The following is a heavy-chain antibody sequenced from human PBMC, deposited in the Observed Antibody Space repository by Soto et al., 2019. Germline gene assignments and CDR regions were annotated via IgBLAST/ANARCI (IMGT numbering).Heavy chain of an antibody. D-gene: IGHD6-6*01. V-gene: IGHV4-31*11. Sequence: QVQLQESGPRLVKPSQTLSLSCAVSGGAIISASYSWNWIRQSPGRGLEWIGHIYSSGRTYYNPSLKSRVSISVDTSNNQFSLKLTSVTAADTAVYFCEREDAARIERWFDAWGQGMLVTVSS. J-gene: IGHJ5*02. CDR2: IYSSGRT. CDR3: EREDAARIERWFDA. CDR1: GGAIISASYS.